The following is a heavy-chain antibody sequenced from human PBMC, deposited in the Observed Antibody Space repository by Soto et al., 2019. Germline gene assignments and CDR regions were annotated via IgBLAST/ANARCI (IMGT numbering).Heavy chain of an antibody. CDR1: GFTFSNYW. Sequence: EVQLVESGGGLDQRGGSLRLSCGASGFTFSNYWMHWVRQAPGEGLVWVSRINGDGSFTRFADSVKGRFTISRDNAKNTLYLQMNSLRVDDTAVYYCARVGGGSGNFDYWGQGTLVTVSS. J-gene: IGHJ4*02. D-gene: IGHD3-10*01. V-gene: IGHV3-74*01. CDR2: INGDGSFT. CDR3: ARVGGGSGNFDY.